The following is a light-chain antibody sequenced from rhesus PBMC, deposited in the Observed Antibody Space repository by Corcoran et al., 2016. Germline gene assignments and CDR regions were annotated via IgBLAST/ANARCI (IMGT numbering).Light chain of an antibody. J-gene: IGKJ2*01. V-gene: IGKV1-16*01. CDR3: QQGYSYPYS. Sequence: DIQMTQSPSSLSASVGDKVTITCQASQRISSWLAWYQQKPGKIPKLLIYKASSLQSGIPSRFSGSGSGTDFTLTISSLPPEDFATYYCQQGYSYPYSFGQGAKVEIK. CDR1: QRISSW. CDR2: KAS.